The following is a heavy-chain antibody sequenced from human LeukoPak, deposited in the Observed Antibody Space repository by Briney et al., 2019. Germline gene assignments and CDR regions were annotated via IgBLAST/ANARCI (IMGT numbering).Heavy chain of an antibody. V-gene: IGHV3-33*01. Sequence: GGSLRLSCAASGFTFSSYGMHWVRQAPGKGLEWVAVVWYDGSNEYYADSVKGRFAISRDNSKNTLYLQMNSLRAEDTSVYYCARDYYSSSWNWFDPWGQGTLVTVSS. D-gene: IGHD6-13*01. J-gene: IGHJ5*02. CDR1: GFTFSSYG. CDR2: VWYDGSNE. CDR3: ARDYYSSSWNWFDP.